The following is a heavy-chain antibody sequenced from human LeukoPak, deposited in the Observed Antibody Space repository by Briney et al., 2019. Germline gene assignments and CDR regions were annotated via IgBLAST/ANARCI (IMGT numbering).Heavy chain of an antibody. J-gene: IGHJ6*02. CDR3: ARYCSGGSCYSWDYYYYGMDV. CDR2: MNPDSGNT. D-gene: IGHD2-15*01. CDR1: GYTFSNYD. Sequence: ASVKVSCKASGYTFSNYDINWVRQVTGQGLEWMGWMNPDSGNTGYAQRFQGRVTLTRNPSISTAYMEVSSLRSEDTAVYFCARYCSGGSCYSWDYYYYGMDVWGQGTTVTVSS. V-gene: IGHV1-8*01.